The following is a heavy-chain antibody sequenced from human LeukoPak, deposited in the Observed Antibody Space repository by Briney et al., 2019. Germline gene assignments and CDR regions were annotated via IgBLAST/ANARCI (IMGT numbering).Heavy chain of an antibody. J-gene: IGHJ4*02. V-gene: IGHV3-48*01. CDR2: ISSSGSTI. Sequence: GGSLRLSCAASGFTFSSYSMNWVRQAPGKGLEWISYISSSGSTIYYADSVKGRFTISRDNSKNTLYLQMNSLRAEDTAVYYCARELSGSGYWGQGTLVTVSS. CDR3: ARELSGSGY. D-gene: IGHD1-26*01. CDR1: GFTFSSYS.